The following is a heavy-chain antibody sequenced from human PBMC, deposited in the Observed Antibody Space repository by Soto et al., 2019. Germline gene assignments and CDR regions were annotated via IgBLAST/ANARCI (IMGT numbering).Heavy chain of an antibody. CDR3: AKCGYDSSGCLLRYFPD. D-gene: IGHD3-22*01. V-gene: IGHV3-23*01. CDR2: ISGSGGGT. Sequence: GVLRLSCAASGFTFNIYAMSWVRQAPGKGLEWVSAISGSGGGTYYADSVEGRFTISRDNSNNTLYLQMSSLRAEDTAVYYCAKCGYDSSGCLLRYFPDWGQGT. J-gene: IGHJ1*01. CDR1: GFTFNIYA.